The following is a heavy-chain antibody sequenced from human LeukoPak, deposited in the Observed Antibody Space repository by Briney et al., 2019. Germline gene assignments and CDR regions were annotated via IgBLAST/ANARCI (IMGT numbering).Heavy chain of an antibody. CDR3: TLISRTGIDY. J-gene: IGHJ4*02. D-gene: IGHD3/OR15-3a*01. V-gene: IGHV3-23*01. CDR1: GFTFSSYA. CDR2: ISGSGGST. Sequence: GGSLRLSCAASGFTFSSYAMSWVRQAPGKGLEWVSAISGSGGSTYYADSVKGRFTISRDNSKNTLYLQMNSLKNEDTAVYYCTLISRTGIDYWGQGTLVTVSS.